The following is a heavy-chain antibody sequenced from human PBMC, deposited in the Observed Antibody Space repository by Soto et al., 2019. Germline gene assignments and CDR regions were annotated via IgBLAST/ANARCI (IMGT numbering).Heavy chain of an antibody. Sequence: SVKVSCKASGGTFSSYAISWVRQAPGQGLEWMGGIIPIFGTANYAQKFQGRVTITADKSTSTAYMELSSLRSEDTAVYYCASSRGSSTKWELPVFDYCGQGTLVTVS. J-gene: IGHJ4*02. CDR2: IIPIFGTA. CDR3: ASSRGSSTKWELPVFDY. D-gene: IGHD1-26*01. V-gene: IGHV1-69*06. CDR1: GGTFSSYA.